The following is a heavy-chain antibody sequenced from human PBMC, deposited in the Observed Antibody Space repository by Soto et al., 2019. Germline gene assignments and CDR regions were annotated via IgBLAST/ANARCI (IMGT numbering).Heavy chain of an antibody. Sequence: QVQLQESGPGLVKPSETLSLTCTVSGGSISSYYWSWIRQPPGKGLEWIGYIYYSGSTNYNPPLKSRVTISVDPSNYQFSLKRSSVTAADTAVYYCARHGLDIKRPYYFDSWGQGTLVTVSS. CDR1: GGSISSYY. J-gene: IGHJ4*02. V-gene: IGHV4-59*08. CDR3: ARHGLDIKRPYYFDS. D-gene: IGHD1-1*01. CDR2: IYYSGST.